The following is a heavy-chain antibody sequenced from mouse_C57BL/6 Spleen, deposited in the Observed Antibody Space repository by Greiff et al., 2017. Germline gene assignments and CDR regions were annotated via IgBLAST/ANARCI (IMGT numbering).Heavy chain of an antibody. D-gene: IGHD4-1*01. Sequence: QVQLQQSGAELVMPGASVKLSCKASGYTFTSYWMHWVKQRPGQGLEWIGEIDPSDSYTNYNQKFKGKSTLTVDKSSSTAYMQLSSLTSEDSAVYYCAIGGLGRTIDYWGQGTTLTVSS. V-gene: IGHV1-69*01. CDR1: GYTFTSYW. CDR2: IDPSDSYT. J-gene: IGHJ2*01. CDR3: AIGGLGRTIDY.